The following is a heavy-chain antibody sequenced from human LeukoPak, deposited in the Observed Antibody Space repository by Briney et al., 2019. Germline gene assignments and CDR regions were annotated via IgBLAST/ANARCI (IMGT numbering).Heavy chain of an antibody. CDR2: IYYSGGT. CDR1: GGSNTTYY. J-gene: IGHJ5*02. V-gene: IGHV4-59*01. CDR3: ARDNPANWFDP. Sequence: SETLSLTCTVSGGSNTTYYWSWIRQSPGKGLEWIGYIYYSGGTNYNPSLKSRVTLSIDASKNQFSLRLSSVTAADTAIYYCARDNPANWFDPWGQGTLVTVSS. D-gene: IGHD1-14*01.